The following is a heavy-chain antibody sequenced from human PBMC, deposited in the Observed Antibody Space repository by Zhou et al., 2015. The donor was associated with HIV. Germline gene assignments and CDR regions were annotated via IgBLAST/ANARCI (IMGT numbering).Heavy chain of an antibody. CDR1: GYTFTSYG. CDR2: ISAYNGNT. J-gene: IGHJ4*02. V-gene: IGHV1-18*01. D-gene: IGHD3-10*01. Sequence: QVQLVQSGAEVKKPGASVKVSCKASGYTFTSYGISWVRQAPGQGLEWMGWISAYNGNTNYAQKLQGRVTMTTDTSTSTAYMELRSLRSDDTAVYYCARVLAPIPPMVQGVRYYFVLLGPREPVVTVSS. CDR3: ARVLAPIPPMVQGVRYYFVL.